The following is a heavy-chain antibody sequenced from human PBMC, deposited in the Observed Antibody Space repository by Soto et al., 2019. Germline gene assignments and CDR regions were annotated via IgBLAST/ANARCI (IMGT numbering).Heavy chain of an antibody. CDR1: GYTFTNYA. CDR2: INTGNGNT. CDR3: TRGLGGYLAYLDY. V-gene: IGHV1-3*04. J-gene: IGHJ4*02. D-gene: IGHD1-1*01. Sequence: ASLSVSCKPSGYTFTNYAMHSLRPPAGQRLEWMGWINTGNGNTKYSQKCQGIVTTTKDTSASSAYLELPRQTSEDTPGPKCTRGLGGYLAYLDYWGQGTLVTVSS.